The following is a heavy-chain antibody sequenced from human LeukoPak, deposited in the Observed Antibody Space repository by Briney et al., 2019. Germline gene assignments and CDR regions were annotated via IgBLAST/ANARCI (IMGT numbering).Heavy chain of an antibody. V-gene: IGHV4-59*08. J-gene: IGHJ3*02. CDR3: ARRTGDSLAFDI. D-gene: IGHD7-27*01. CDR2: IYYRGST. CDR1: GFSISSYY. Sequence: SETLSLTCTVSGFSISSYYWSWIRQPPGKGLEWIGPIYYRGSTNYNSSLKSRVTISVDTSKNQFSLKLSSVTAADTAVYYCARRTGDSLAFDIWGQGTMVTVSS.